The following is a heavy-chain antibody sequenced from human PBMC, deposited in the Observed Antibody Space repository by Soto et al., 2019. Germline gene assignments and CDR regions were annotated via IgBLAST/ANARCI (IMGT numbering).Heavy chain of an antibody. CDR3: ASTSPYYYYYMDV. Sequence: QVQLQQWGAGLLKPSETLSLTCAVYGGSFSGYYWSWIRQPPGKGLEWIGEINHSGSTNYNPSLKSRATISVDTSKNQFSLNLISVTAADTAVYYCASTSPYYYYYMDVWGKGTTVTVSS. CDR2: INHSGST. V-gene: IGHV4-34*01. J-gene: IGHJ6*03. CDR1: GGSFSGYY. D-gene: IGHD2-2*01.